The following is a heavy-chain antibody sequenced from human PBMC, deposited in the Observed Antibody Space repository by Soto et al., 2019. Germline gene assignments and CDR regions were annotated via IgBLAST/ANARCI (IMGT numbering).Heavy chain of an antibody. CDR3: GGVGGGVGGVSGGGGGPYVDV. CDR2: INPNSGDT. V-gene: IGHV1-2*02. D-gene: IGHD3-16*01. CDR1: GYTFTGHY. J-gene: IGHJ6*02. Sequence: QVQLVQSGAEVKKPGASVKVSCKASGYTFTGHYMQWVRQAPGQGLEWMGWINPNSGDTNYAQKFRGRVTNTGATPKSTVYRELRGRRSDAAALYYCGGVGGGVGGVSGGGGGPYVDVWGQGTTVTVSS.